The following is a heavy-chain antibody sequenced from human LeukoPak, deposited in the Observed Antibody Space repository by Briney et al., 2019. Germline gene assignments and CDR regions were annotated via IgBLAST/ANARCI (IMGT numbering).Heavy chain of an antibody. J-gene: IGHJ4*02. CDR1: GYTFTGYY. V-gene: IGHV1-2*02. CDR3: ARDQPGGYCSSTSCLERPDY. Sequence: ASVKVSCKASGYTFTGYYMHWVRQAPGQGLGWMGWINPNSGGTNYAQKFQGRVTMTRDTSISTAYMELSRLRSDDTAVYYCARDQPGGYCSSTSCLERPDYWGQGTLVTVSS. D-gene: IGHD2-2*01. CDR2: INPNSGGT.